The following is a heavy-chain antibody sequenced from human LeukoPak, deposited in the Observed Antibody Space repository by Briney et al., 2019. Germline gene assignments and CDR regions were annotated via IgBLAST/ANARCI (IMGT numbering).Heavy chain of an antibody. CDR3: ARGIGVPYYYMDV. CDR2: INHSGST. V-gene: IGHV4-34*01. Sequence: SETLSLTCAVYGGSFSGYYWSWIRQPPGKGLEWIGEINHSGSTNYNPSLKSRVTISVDTSKNRFSLKLSSVTAADTVVYYCARGIGVPYYYMDVWGKGTTVTVSS. D-gene: IGHD3-3*01. CDR1: GGSFSGYY. J-gene: IGHJ6*03.